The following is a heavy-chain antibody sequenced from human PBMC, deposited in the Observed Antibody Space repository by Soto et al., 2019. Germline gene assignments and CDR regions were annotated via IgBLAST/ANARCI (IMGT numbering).Heavy chain of an antibody. CDR2: IYYSGST. CDR1: GGSISSSSYY. J-gene: IGHJ5*02. Sequence: SETLSLTCTVSGGSISSSSYYWGWIRQPPGKGLEWIGSIYYSGSTYYNPSLKSRVTISVDTSKNQFSLKLSSVTAADTAVYYCARNRVVVAARVENWFDPWGQGTLVTVSS. V-gene: IGHV4-39*01. D-gene: IGHD2-15*01. CDR3: ARNRVVVAARVENWFDP.